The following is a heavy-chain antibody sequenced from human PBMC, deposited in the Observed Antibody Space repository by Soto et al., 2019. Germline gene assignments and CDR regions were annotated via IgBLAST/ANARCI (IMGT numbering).Heavy chain of an antibody. CDR2: ISGSGGST. Sequence: GGSLRLSCAASGFTFSSYAMSWVRQAPGKGLEWVSAISGSGGSTYYADSVKGRFTISRDNSKNTLYLQMNSLRAEDTAVYYCAKGPYYDFWSGYYNPGYYFDYWGQGTLVTVSS. D-gene: IGHD3-3*01. CDR3: AKGPYYDFWSGYYNPGYYFDY. CDR1: GFTFSSYA. J-gene: IGHJ4*02. V-gene: IGHV3-23*01.